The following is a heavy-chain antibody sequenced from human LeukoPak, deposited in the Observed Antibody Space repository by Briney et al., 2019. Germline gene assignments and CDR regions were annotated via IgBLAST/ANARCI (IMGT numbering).Heavy chain of an antibody. CDR1: GGSFSGYY. Sequence: PSETLSLTCAVYGGSFSGYYWSWIRQPPGKGLEWIGEINHSGSTNYNPSLKSRVTISVDTSKNQLSLKLSSVTAADTAVYYCARVGSSGWTDWFDPWGQGTLVTVSS. CDR2: INHSGST. V-gene: IGHV4-34*01. J-gene: IGHJ5*02. CDR3: ARVGSSGWTDWFDP. D-gene: IGHD6-19*01.